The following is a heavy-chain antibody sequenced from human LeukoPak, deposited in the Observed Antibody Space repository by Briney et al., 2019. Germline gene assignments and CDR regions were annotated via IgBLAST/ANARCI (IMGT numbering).Heavy chain of an antibody. CDR1: GFSLSSYS. V-gene: IGHV3-48*04. J-gene: IGHJ4*02. CDR2: IHSSGGII. D-gene: IGHD3-16*01. Sequence: PGGSLRLSCVASGFSLSSYSMNWVRQAPGKGLEWISIIHSSGGIIFYAESVKGRFTISRDNAKNSLFLQMNSLRAEDTAVYYCARRVPNEVITDYFDYWGPGTLVTVSS. CDR3: ARRVPNEVITDYFDY.